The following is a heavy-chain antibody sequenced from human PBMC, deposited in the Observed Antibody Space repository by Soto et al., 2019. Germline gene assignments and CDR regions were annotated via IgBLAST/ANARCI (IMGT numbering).Heavy chain of an antibody. CDR2: IKPTGGST. Sequence: ASVKVSCKGSGDTFTSDDYYIHWVRQAPGQGLEWMGMIKPTGGSTSFAQRFQGRVTMTRDTSTSTVYMELSSLKSEDTAVYYCATGQWPPSRNYFWGQGTLVTVSS. D-gene: IGHD6-19*01. CDR1: GDTFTSDDYY. CDR3: ATGQWPPSRNYF. V-gene: IGHV1-46*01. J-gene: IGHJ4*02.